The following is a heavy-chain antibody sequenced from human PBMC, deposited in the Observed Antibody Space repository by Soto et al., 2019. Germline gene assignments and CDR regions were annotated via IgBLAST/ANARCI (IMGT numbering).Heavy chain of an antibody. CDR2: ISAYNGNT. Sequence: ASVKVSCQASCYNFTNYGINWVRPAPGQGLEWMGWISAYNGNTNYAQKLQGRVTMTTDTSTSTAYMELRSLRSDDTAVYYCARVNGAADIDYWGQGTLVTVSS. J-gene: IGHJ4*02. CDR1: CYNFTNYG. V-gene: IGHV1-18*01. D-gene: IGHD6-13*01. CDR3: ARVNGAADIDY.